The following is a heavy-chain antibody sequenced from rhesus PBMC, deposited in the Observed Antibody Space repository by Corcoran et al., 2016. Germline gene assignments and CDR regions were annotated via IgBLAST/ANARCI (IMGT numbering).Heavy chain of an antibody. CDR2: IYGSGGSN. CDR1: GGSISGYYY. CDR3: ASELGYCTSTTCYGGDY. Sequence: QVQLQESGPGLVKPSETLSLTCAVSGGSISGYYYWSWIRQPPGKGLEWIGSIYGSGGSNYLNPSLKSRVTLSVDTAKNQCSLELGSVTAADTAVYYWASELGYCTSTTCYGGDYWGQGVLVTVSS. D-gene: IGHD2-2*01. J-gene: IGHJ4*01. V-gene: IGHV4S14*01.